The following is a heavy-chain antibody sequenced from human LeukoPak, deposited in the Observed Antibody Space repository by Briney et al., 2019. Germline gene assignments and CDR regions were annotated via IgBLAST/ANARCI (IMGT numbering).Heavy chain of an antibody. V-gene: IGHV3-30*18. CDR3: AKDSSRDYYYFDY. CDR2: ISYDGTNK. CDR1: GFTFSNYG. D-gene: IGHD6-13*01. J-gene: IGHJ4*02. Sequence: GGSLRLSCAASGFTFSNYGMHWVRQAPGKGLEWVADISYDGTNKYYADSVKGRFTISRDNSKNSLYLEMNSLRAEDTAVFYCAKDSSRDYYYFDYWGQGTLVTVSS.